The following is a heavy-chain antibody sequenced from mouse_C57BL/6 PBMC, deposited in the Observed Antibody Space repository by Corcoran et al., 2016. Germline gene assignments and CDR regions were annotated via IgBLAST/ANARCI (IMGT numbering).Heavy chain of an antibody. J-gene: IGHJ4*01. Sequence: QIQLVQSGPELKKPGETVKISCKASGYTFTTYGMSWVKQAPGKGLKWMGWINTYSGVPTYADDFKGRFAFSLETSASTAYLQINNLKNEETATYWCARGGKGDYYAKDYWRQGTSVTVSS. CDR1: GYTFTTYG. CDR2: INTYSGVP. CDR3: ARGGKGDYYAKDY. V-gene: IGHV9-3*01.